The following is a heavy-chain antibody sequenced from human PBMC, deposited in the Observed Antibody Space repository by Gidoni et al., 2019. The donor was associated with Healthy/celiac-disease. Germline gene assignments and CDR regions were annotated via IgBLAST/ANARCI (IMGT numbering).Heavy chain of an antibody. Sequence: QVQLQESGPGLVKPSETLSLTCTVSGGSISSYYWSWIRQPAGKGLEWIGRIYTSGSTNYNPSLKSRVTMSVDTSKNQFSLKLSSVTAADTAVYYCAREPYYYDSSGYVPFDYWGQGTLVTVSS. D-gene: IGHD3-22*01. CDR2: IYTSGST. J-gene: IGHJ4*02. V-gene: IGHV4-4*07. CDR3: AREPYYYDSSGYVPFDY. CDR1: GGSISSYY.